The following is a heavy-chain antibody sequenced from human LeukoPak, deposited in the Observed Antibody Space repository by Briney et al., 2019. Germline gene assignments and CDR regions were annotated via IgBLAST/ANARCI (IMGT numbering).Heavy chain of an antibody. CDR1: GFTFSSYA. CDR2: ISYDGSNK. J-gene: IGHJ5*02. CDR3: ARSRAGGVTNWFDP. Sequence: GGSLRLSCAASGFTFSSYAMHWVRQAPGKGLEWVTLISYDGSNKYFAGSVKGRFTISRDNSKNTLYLQMNSLRAEDTAVYYCARSRAGGVTNWFDPWGQGTLVTVSS. D-gene: IGHD3-16*01. V-gene: IGHV3-30-3*01.